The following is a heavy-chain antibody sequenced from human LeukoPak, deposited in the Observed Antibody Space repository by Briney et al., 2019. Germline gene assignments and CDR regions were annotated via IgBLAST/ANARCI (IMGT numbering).Heavy chain of an antibody. CDR2: INPNDATT. Sequence: GAAVKVSCEASGYTLTSYYMQWVRQAPGQGLEWMGIINPNDATTSSARKFQGRVTMTRDTSTSTVYMELRSLTSEDTAVYYCARVDCSGGSCYRFDYWGQGTLVTVSS. CDR3: ARVDCSGGSCYRFDY. V-gene: IGHV1-46*01. CDR1: GYTLTSYY. D-gene: IGHD2-15*01. J-gene: IGHJ4*02.